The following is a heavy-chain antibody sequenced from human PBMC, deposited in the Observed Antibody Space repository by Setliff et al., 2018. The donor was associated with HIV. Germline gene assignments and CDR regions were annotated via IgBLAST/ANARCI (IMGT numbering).Heavy chain of an antibody. CDR2: INHSGST. D-gene: IGHD3-16*01. CDR3: ARAYRDNVWGSWRQISSWFDS. V-gene: IGHV4-34*01. J-gene: IGHJ5*01. Sequence: SETLSLTCAVYGGSFNEYYWNWIRQIPGKGLEWIGEINHSGSTNYNESLKRRLRISVDTSKNQSSLSLNSVTAADTAVYYCARAYRDNVWGSWRQISSWFDSWGQGNLVTVSS. CDR1: GGSFNEYY.